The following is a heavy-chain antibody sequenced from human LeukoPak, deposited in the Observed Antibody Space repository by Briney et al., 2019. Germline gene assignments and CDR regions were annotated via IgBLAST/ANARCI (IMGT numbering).Heavy chain of an antibody. CDR3: ARGRSGSYGFFDY. D-gene: IGHD3-10*01. V-gene: IGHV3-21*01. Sequence: GGSLRLSYAASGFTFSSYSMNWVRQAPGKGLEWVSSISSSSSYIYYADSVKGRFTISRDNAKNSLYLQMNSLRAEDTAVYYCARGRSGSYGFFDYWSLGNLVTVSS. CDR2: ISSSSSYI. J-gene: IGHJ4*02. CDR1: GFTFSSYS.